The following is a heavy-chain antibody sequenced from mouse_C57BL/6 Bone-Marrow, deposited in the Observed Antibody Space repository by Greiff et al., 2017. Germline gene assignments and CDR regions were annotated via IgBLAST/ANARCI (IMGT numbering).Heavy chain of an antibody. CDR2: IYPRSGNT. CDR1: GYTFTSYG. Sequence: QVQLKESGAELARPGASVKLSCKASGYTFTSYGISWVKQRTGQGLEWIGEIYPRSGNTYYNEKFKGKATLTADKSSSTAYMELRSLTSEDSAVYFCARFHSYYGSSYDAYWGQGTTLTVSS. D-gene: IGHD1-1*01. V-gene: IGHV1-81*01. CDR3: ARFHSYYGSSYDAY. J-gene: IGHJ2*01.